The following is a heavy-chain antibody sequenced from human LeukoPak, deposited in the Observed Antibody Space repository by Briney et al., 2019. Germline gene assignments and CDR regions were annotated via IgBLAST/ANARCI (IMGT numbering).Heavy chain of an antibody. CDR3: ATGKLTGSCWFDP. V-gene: IGHV4-34*01. Sequence: PSETLSLTCAVYGGSFSGYYWSWIRQPPGKGLEWIGEINHSGSTNYNPSLKSRVTISVDTSKNQFSLKLSSVTAADTAVYYCATGKLTGSCWFDPWGQGTLVTVSS. CDR1: GGSFSGYY. CDR2: INHSGST. D-gene: IGHD3-9*01. J-gene: IGHJ5*02.